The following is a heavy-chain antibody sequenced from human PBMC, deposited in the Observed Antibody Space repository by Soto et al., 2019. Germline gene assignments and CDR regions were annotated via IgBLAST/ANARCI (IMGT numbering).Heavy chain of an antibody. CDR1: GYTFTSYG. CDR2: ISAYNGNT. D-gene: IGHD3-22*01. Sequence: GSVEVSCKASGYTFTSYGISWVRQAPGQGLEWMGWISAYNGNTNYAQELQGRVTMTTDTSTSTAYMELRSLRSDDTPVYSTARASDDSSGYYNWFDPWSEGILFTVAS. CDR3: ARASDDSSGYYNWFDP. J-gene: IGHJ5*02. V-gene: IGHV1-18*04.